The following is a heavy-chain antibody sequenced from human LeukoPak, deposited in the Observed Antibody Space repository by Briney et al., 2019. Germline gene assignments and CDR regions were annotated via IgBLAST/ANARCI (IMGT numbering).Heavy chain of an antibody. Sequence: GGSLRLSCAASEFTFSTYCMSWVRQAPGKGLEWVAFIRYDGSNKYYVDSVKGRFAISRDNSHNTLYLQMNSLRVEDTAVYYCAKNSGNPPNYYLMDVWGKGTTVTVSS. CDR1: EFTFSTYC. J-gene: IGHJ6*03. CDR2: IRYDGSNK. CDR3: AKNSGNPPNYYLMDV. V-gene: IGHV3-30*02. D-gene: IGHD1-26*01.